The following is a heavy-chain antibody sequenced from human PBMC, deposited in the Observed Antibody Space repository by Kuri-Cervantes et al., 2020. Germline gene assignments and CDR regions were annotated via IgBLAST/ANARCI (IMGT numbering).Heavy chain of an antibody. Sequence: ASVKVSCKASGYTFTGYYMHWVRQAPGQGLEWMGWINPNSGGTNYAQKFQGRVNMTRDTSISTAYMELSRLRSYDTAVYNCARGESGDYYGTVGGYYYGMDVWGQGTTVTVSS. CDR2: INPNSGGT. CDR3: ARGESGDYYGTVGGYYYGMDV. D-gene: IGHD3-10*01. J-gene: IGHJ6*02. CDR1: GYTFTGYY. V-gene: IGHV1-2*02.